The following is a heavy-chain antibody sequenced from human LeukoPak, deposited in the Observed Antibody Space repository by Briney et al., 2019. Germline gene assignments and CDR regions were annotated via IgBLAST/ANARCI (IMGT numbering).Heavy chain of an antibody. CDR3: ARSRGYSYGPLDY. J-gene: IGHJ4*02. Sequence: GGSLRLSCAASGFTFSDYYMSWIRQAPGKGLEWVSYISSSSSYTNYADSVKGRFTISRDNAKNSLYLQMNSLRAEDTAVYYCARSRGYSYGPLDYWGQGTLVTVSS. V-gene: IGHV3-11*06. D-gene: IGHD5-18*01. CDR1: GFTFSDYY. CDR2: ISSSSSYT.